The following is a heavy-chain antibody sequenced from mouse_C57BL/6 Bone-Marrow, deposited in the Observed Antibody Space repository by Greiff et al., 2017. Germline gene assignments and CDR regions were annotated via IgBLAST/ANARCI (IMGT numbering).Heavy chain of an antibody. D-gene: IGHD1-1*01. V-gene: IGHV1-59*01. CDR3: AGSGAY. CDR2: IDPSDSYT. J-gene: IGHJ3*01. Sequence: VQLQQPGAELVRPGTSVKLSCKASGYTFTSYWMHWVKQRPGQGLEWIGVIDPSDSYTNYNQKFKGKATLTVDTSSSTAYMQLSSLTSEDSAVYYCAGSGAYWGQGILVTVSA. CDR1: GYTFTSYW.